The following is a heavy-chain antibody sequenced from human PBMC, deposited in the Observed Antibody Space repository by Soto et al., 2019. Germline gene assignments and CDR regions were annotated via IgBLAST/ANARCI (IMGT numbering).Heavy chain of an antibody. D-gene: IGHD3-3*01. V-gene: IGHV1-2*02. CDR2: INPNSGGT. Sequence: ASVKVSCKASGYTFIDYYTNWVRQAPGQGLEWMGWINPNSGGTYYAQKFEGRVTMTRDTSISTAYMELSRLRSDDTDLYYCVRDFGSVLTNWCERCVRGTLVTV. CDR3: VRDFGSVLTNWCER. CDR1: GYTFIDYY. J-gene: IGHJ5*02.